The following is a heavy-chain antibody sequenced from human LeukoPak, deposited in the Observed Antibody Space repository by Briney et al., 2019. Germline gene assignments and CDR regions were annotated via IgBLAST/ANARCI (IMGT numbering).Heavy chain of an antibody. Sequence: GGSLRLSCAASGFTFSSFWMHWVRQAPGKGLVWVSRIQTDGSTTVYADSVKGRFTISRDNARNTLYLQLSSLRAEDSGVYYCARDTFQPGLIDSWGQGTLVTVSS. J-gene: IGHJ4*02. CDR3: ARDTFQPGLIDS. CDR1: GFTFSSFW. CDR2: IQTDGSTT. V-gene: IGHV3-74*01. D-gene: IGHD2-2*01.